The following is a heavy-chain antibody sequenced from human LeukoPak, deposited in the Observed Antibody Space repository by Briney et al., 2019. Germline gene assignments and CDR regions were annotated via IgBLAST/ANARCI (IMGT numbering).Heavy chain of an antibody. CDR3: ARGGYPFDY. CDR1: GFTFSTYR. D-gene: IGHD5-12*01. V-gene: IGHV3-21*01. Sequence: GGSLRLSCAASGFTFSTYRMNWVRQAPGKGLEWVSSISSSSSDIYYADSVKGRFAISRDNAKNSLYLQMNSLRAEDRAVYYCARGGYPFDYWGQGTLVTVSS. J-gene: IGHJ4*02. CDR2: ISSSSSDI.